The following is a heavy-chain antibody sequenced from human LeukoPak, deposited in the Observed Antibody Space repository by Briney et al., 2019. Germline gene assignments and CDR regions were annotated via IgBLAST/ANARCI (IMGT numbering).Heavy chain of an antibody. Sequence: GGSLRLSCAASGFTFSNAWMSWVRQAPGKGLEWVAFIRYDGSNKYYADSVKGRFTISRDNSKNTLYLQMNSLRAEDTAVYYCAKDTGAARPRWAFDYWGQGTLVTVSS. CDR1: GFTFSNAW. CDR3: AKDTGAARPRWAFDY. D-gene: IGHD6-6*01. CDR2: IRYDGSNK. J-gene: IGHJ4*02. V-gene: IGHV3-30*02.